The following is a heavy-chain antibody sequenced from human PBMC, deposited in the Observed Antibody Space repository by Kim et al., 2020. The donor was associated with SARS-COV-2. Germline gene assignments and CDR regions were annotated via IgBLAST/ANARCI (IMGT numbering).Heavy chain of an antibody. V-gene: IGHV3-73*01. Sequence: GGSLRLSCVAFGFTVSGTAMHWVRQAPGKGLEWLGRFTSKASNYATTYAVSVRGRSTISRADAENTAYLQMTSLLTEDTAMYYCYIVATANNPFDMWGQG. CDR3: YIVATANNPFDM. D-gene: IGHD5-12*01. J-gene: IGHJ3*02. CDR2: FTSKASNYAT. CDR1: GFTVSGTA.